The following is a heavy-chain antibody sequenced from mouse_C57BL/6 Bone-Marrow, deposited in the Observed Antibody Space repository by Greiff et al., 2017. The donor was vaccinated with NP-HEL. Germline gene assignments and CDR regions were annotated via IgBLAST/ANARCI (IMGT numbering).Heavy chain of an antibody. CDR1: GYTFTSYG. CDR2: IYPRSGNT. CDR3: ERQGREGFAY. V-gene: IGHV1-81*01. J-gene: IGHJ3*01. D-gene: IGHD3-3*01. Sequence: QVQLQQSGAELARPGASVKLSCKASGYTFTSYGISWVKQRTGQGLEWIGEIYPRSGNTYYNEKFKGKATLTADKSSSTAYMELRSLTSEDSAVYFCERQGREGFAYWGQGTLVTVSA.